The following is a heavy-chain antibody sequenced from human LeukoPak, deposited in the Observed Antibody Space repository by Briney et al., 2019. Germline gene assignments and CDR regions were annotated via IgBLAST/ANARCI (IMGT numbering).Heavy chain of an antibody. J-gene: IGHJ4*02. CDR1: GFTFSSYA. CDR2: ISGSGDST. D-gene: IGHD6-13*01. V-gene: IGHV3-23*01. Sequence: GGSLRLSCAVSGFTFSSYAMSWVRQAPGKGLEWVSAISGSGDSTYYGDSVKGRFTISRDNSKNTLYLQMNSLRAEDTAVYYCAKTRPLDSSSWSHGDYWGQGTLVTVSS. CDR3: AKTRPLDSSSWSHGDY.